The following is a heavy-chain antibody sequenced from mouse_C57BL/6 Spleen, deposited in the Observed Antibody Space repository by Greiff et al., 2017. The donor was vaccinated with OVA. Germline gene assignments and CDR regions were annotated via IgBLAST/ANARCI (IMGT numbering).Heavy chain of an antibody. V-gene: IGHV5-4*01. CDR1: GFTFSSYA. CDR2: ISAGGSYT. CDR3: ARDGDTTNFDY. J-gene: IGHJ2*01. D-gene: IGHD1-1*01. Sequence: EVKVVESGGGLVKPGGSLKLSCAASGFTFSSYAMSWVRQTPEKRLEWVATISAGGSYTYYPDNVKGRFTISRDNAKNNLYLQMSHLKSEDTAMYYCARDGDTTNFDYWGQGTTLTVSS.